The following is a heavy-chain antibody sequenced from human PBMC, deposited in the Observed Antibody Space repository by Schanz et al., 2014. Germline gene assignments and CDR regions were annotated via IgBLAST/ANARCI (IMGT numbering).Heavy chain of an antibody. Sequence: QAQLVESGGGVVQPGRSLRLSCAASGFTFNNYGMHWVRQAPGKGLEWVALIYYDGSDKYYADFVEGRFTISRDNSQNTLYLQMNSLRTEDTALYYCAKDSRGSSFDMDVWGQGTTVTVSS. CDR1: GFTFNNYG. CDR2: IYYDGSDK. D-gene: IGHD1-26*01. J-gene: IGHJ6*02. CDR3: AKDSRGSSFDMDV. V-gene: IGHV3-30*18.